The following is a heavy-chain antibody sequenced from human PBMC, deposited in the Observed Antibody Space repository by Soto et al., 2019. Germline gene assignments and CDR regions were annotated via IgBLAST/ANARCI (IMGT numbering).Heavy chain of an antibody. V-gene: IGHV4-34*01. CDR1: GGSFSGYY. J-gene: IGHJ4*02. CDR3: ARGSIVVVVAAISFDY. Sequence: SETLSLTCAVYGGSFSGYYWSWIRQPPGKGLEWIGEINHSGSTNYNPSLKSRVTISVDTSKNQFSLKLSSVTAADTAVYYCARGSIVVVVAAISFDYWGQGTLVTVSS. D-gene: IGHD2-15*01. CDR2: INHSGST.